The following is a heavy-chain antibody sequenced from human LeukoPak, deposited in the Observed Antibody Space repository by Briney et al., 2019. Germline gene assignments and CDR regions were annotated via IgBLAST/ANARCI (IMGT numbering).Heavy chain of an antibody. CDR1: GFIVSSNL. CDR2: ISIGGST. CDR3: AKDDYNAGLIDY. D-gene: IGHD4-11*01. J-gene: IGHJ4*02. V-gene: IGHV3-66*01. Sequence: GGSLRLSCAASGFIVSSNLMSWVRRAPGKGLEWVSVISIGGSTDHADSVKGRFSISRDNSKNTVYLQMNSLRAEDTAVYYCAKDDYNAGLIDYWGQGTLVTVSS.